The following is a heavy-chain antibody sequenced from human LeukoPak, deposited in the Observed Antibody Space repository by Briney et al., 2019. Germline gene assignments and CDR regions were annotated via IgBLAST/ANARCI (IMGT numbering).Heavy chain of an antibody. J-gene: IGHJ5*02. CDR1: GDSISSYY. V-gene: IGHV4-59*01. Sequence: SETLSLTCTVSGDSISSYYWSWVRQPPGKGLEWIGYISYTGSTNYHPSLKSRVTISVDKSKNQFSLRLTSVTAADTAVYYCAELWGGSFNWVDPWGAGTLVTLSS. CDR3: AELWGGSFNWVDP. CDR2: ISYTGST. D-gene: IGHD1-26*01.